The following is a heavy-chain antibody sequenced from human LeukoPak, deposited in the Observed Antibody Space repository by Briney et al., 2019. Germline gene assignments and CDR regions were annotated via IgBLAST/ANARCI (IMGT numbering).Heavy chain of an antibody. CDR2: IYYSGST. V-gene: IGHV4-31*03. J-gene: IGHJ4*02. Sequence: PSETLSLTCTVSGGSISSGGYYWSWIHQHPGKGLEWIGYIYYSGSTYYNPSLKSRVTISVDTSKNQFSLKLSSVTAADTAVYYCARESRCGGDCYRIDYWGQGTLVTVSS. D-gene: IGHD2-21*02. CDR1: GGSISSGGYY. CDR3: ARESRCGGDCYRIDY.